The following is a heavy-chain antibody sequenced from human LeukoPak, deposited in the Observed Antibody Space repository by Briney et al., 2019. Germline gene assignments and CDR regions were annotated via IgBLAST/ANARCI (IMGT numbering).Heavy chain of an antibody. Sequence: HPGGSLRLSCAASGFTFNNYWMHWVRQAPGKGLVWVSRISKDGSTTNYADPVKGRFTISRDNAKNTLYLQMNSLTAEDTALYYCARGASSGYRIDYWGQGTLVTVSS. CDR3: ARGASSGYRIDY. D-gene: IGHD5-18*01. CDR2: ISKDGSTT. J-gene: IGHJ4*02. CDR1: GFTFNNYW. V-gene: IGHV3-74*01.